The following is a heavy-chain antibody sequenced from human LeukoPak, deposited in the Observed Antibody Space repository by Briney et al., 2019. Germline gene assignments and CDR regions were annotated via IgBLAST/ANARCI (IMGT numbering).Heavy chain of an antibody. CDR1: GFIFSSYS. CDR3: AGTEAVVVAATPGNY. D-gene: IGHD2-15*01. V-gene: IGHV3-21*01. CDR2: ISSSSSYI. Sequence: PGGSLRLSCAASGFIFSSYSMNWVRQAPGKGLEWVSSISSSSSYIYYADSVKGRFTISRDNAKNSLYLQMNSLRAEDTAVYYCAGTEAVVVAATPGNYWGQETLVTVS. J-gene: IGHJ4*02.